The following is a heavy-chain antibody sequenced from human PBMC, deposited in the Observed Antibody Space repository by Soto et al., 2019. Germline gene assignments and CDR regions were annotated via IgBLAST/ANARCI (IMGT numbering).Heavy chain of an antibody. CDR3: ARSIDP. CDR2: IYYSGST. CDR1: GGSISSGGYY. Sequence: QVQLQESGPGLVKPSQTLSLTCTVSGGSISSGGYYWSWIRQHPGKGLEWIGYIYYSGSTYYNPSPXRXXTVSVDTSKNQSSRKLSSWTAADTAVYYCARSIDPWGQGTLVSVSS. V-gene: IGHV4-31*03. J-gene: IGHJ5*02.